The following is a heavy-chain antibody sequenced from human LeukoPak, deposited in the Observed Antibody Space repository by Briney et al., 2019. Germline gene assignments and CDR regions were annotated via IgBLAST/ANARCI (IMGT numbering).Heavy chain of an antibody. CDR2: IYYSGST. Sequence: SQTLSLPCTVSGGSISSGDYYWSWIRQPPGKGQEWIGYIYYSGSTYYNPSLKSRVTISVDTSKNQFSLKLSSVTAADTAVYYCAREVYDFWSGPALDYWGQGTLVTVSS. CDR1: GGSISSGDYY. J-gene: IGHJ4*02. CDR3: AREVYDFWSGPALDY. V-gene: IGHV4-30-4*01. D-gene: IGHD3-3*01.